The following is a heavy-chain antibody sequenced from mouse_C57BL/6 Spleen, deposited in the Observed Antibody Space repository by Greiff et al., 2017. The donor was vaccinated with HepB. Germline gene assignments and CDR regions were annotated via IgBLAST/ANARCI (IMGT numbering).Heavy chain of an antibody. CDR1: GYTFTSYW. CDR3: ATVVVEFFAY. V-gene: IGHV1-50*01. J-gene: IGHJ2*01. D-gene: IGHD1-1*01. CDR2: IDPSDSYT. Sequence: QVQLQQPGAELVKPGASVKLSCKASGYTFTSYWMQWVKQRPGQGLEWIGEIDPSDSYTNYNQKFKGKATLTVDTSSSTAYMQLSSLTSEDSAVYYSATVVVEFFAYWGQGTTLTVSS.